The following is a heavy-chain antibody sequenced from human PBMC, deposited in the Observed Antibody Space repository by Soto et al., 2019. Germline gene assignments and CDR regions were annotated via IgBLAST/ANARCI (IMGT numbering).Heavy chain of an antibody. CDR3: ARDSVYYGDYVVHYFDY. V-gene: IGHV3-11*05. D-gene: IGHD4-17*01. J-gene: IGHJ4*02. CDR1: GFTFSDYY. CDR2: ITSSSTYT. Sequence: QVQLVESGGGLVKPGGSLRLSCAASGFTFSDYYMSWIRQAPGKGLEWVSYITSSSTYTNYADSVKGRFTISRDNAKNSLYLQMDSLRAEDTAVYYYARDSVYYGDYVVHYFDYWGQGTLVTVSS.